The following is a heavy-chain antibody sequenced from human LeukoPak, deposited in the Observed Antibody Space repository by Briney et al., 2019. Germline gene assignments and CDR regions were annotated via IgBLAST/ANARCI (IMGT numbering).Heavy chain of an antibody. V-gene: IGHV3-48*04. CDR1: GFTFSSYS. CDR2: ISSSSTI. CDR3: AKSKVIVVVPAAIDDY. Sequence: GGSLRLSCAASGFTFSSYSMNWVRQAPGKGLEWVSYISSSSTIYYADSVKGRFTISRDNAKNSLYLQMNSLRAEDTAVYYCAKSKVIVVVPAAIDDYWGQGTLVTVSS. D-gene: IGHD2-2*01. J-gene: IGHJ4*02.